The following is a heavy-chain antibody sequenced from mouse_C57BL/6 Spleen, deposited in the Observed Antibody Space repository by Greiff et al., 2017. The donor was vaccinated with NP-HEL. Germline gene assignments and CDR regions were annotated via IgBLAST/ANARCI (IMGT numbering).Heavy chain of an antibody. CDR3: ARPSDSSGDFDY. CDR2: ISSGGSYT. D-gene: IGHD3-2*02. Sequence: EVKVVESGGDLVKPGGSLKLSCAASGFTFSSYGMSWVRQTPDKRLEWVATISSGGSYTYYPDSVKGRFTISRDNAKNTLYLQMSSLKSEDTAMYYWARPSDSSGDFDYWGQGTTLTVSS. CDR1: GFTFSSYG. J-gene: IGHJ2*01. V-gene: IGHV5-6*01.